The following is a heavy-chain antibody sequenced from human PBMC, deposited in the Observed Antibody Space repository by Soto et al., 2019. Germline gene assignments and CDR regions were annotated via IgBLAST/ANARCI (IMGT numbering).Heavy chain of an antibody. J-gene: IGHJ2*01. Sequence: QVQLVESGGGVVQPGRSLRLSCAASGFTFSSYAMHWVRQAPGKGLEWVAVISYDGSNKYYADSVKGRFTISRDNSKNVLDLQMKSLGAEDSAVYFCASDPLLGAGVVHWYFDPGGGGTLVAVSS. D-gene: IGHD3-3*01. CDR3: ASDPLLGAGVVHWYFDP. V-gene: IGHV3-30-3*01. CDR1: GFTFSSYA. CDR2: ISYDGSNK.